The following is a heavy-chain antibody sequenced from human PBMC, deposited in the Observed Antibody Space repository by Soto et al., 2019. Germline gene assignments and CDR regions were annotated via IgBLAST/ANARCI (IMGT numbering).Heavy chain of an antibody. D-gene: IGHD3-10*01. CDR3: ARGRASGSYYLLDY. CDR1: GDTFTTYD. J-gene: IGHJ4*02. Sequence: ASVKVSFKASGDTFTTYDINWVRQATGHGLEWMGWINPKSGNIGYAQRFQGRVTMTRDTAIRTAYMEVSSLRSDDTAVYYCARGRASGSYYLLDYWGQGTLVTVSS. V-gene: IGHV1-8*01. CDR2: INPKSGNI.